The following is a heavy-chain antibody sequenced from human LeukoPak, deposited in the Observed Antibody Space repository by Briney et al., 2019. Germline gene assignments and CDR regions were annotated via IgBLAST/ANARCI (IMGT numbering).Heavy chain of an antibody. J-gene: IGHJ4*02. V-gene: IGHV4-59*08. D-gene: IGHD1-26*01. CDR3: ASRRVGAFDY. Sequence: SETLSLTCTVSGGSISSYYWSWIRQPPGKGLEWIGYIYYSGSTNYNPSLKSRVTISIDTSKNEFSLKLSSVTAADTAVYYCASRRVGAFDYWGQGTLVTVSS. CDR1: GGSISSYY. CDR2: IYYSGST.